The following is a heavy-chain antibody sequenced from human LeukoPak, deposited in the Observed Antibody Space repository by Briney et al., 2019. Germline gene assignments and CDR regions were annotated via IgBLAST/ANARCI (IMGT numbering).Heavy chain of an antibody. CDR2: IYYSGST. V-gene: IGHV4-39*01. D-gene: IGHD1-7*01. Sequence: PSETLSLTCSVSGGSISSSSHYWGWIRQPPGKGLEYIGSIYYSGSTYYNPSLKSRVTISVDTSKNHFSLKLGSVTAADTAVYYCARHRGQLELIDYWGQGTLVTVSS. CDR3: ARHRGQLELIDY. J-gene: IGHJ4*02. CDR1: GGSISSSSHY.